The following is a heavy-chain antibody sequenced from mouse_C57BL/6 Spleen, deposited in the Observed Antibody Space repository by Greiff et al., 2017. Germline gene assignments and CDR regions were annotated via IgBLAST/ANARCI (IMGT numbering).Heavy chain of an antibody. D-gene: IGHD4-1*01. CDR3: TGTWDEDGYAMDY. J-gene: IGHJ4*01. Sequence: EVKVVESGGGLVQPGGSMKLSCVASGFTFSNYWMNWVRQSPEKGLEWVAQIRLKSDNYATHYAESVKGRFTISRDDSKSSVYLQMNNLRAEDTGIYYCTGTWDEDGYAMDYWGQGTSVTVSS. V-gene: IGHV6-3*01. CDR2: IRLKSDNYAT. CDR1: GFTFSNYW.